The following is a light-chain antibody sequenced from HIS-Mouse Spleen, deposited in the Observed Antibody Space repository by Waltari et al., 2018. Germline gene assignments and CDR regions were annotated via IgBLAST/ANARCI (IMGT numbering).Light chain of an antibody. CDR1: SSDVGGYTY. CDR2: DVS. V-gene: IGLV2-14*03. CDR3: SSYTSSSTLV. Sequence: QSALTQPASVSGSPGQSITISCTGTSSDVGGYTYVSWYQQHPGKAPKLMIYDVSNRPSGFSNRFSGSKSGNTASLTISGLQAEDEADYYCSSYTSSSTLVFGTGTKVTVL. J-gene: IGLJ1*01.